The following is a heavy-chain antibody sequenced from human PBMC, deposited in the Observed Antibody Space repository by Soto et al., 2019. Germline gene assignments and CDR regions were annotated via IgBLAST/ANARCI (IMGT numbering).Heavy chain of an antibody. Sequence: QVQLVQSGAEVKKPGASVKVSCKASGYTFTNFGISWVRQAPGQGLEWMGWISAYNGNTNYAQNFHGRGTMTTDTXXXXXXXXXXXXXXXXXXXXXXXXXXXPIDYWGQGTLVTVSS. CDR2: ISAYNGNT. J-gene: IGHJ4*02. CDR3: XXXXXPIDY. CDR1: GYTFTNFG. V-gene: IGHV1-18*01.